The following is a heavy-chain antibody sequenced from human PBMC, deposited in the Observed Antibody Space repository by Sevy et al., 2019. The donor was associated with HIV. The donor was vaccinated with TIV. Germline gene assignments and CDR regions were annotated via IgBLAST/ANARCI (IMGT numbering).Heavy chain of an antibody. J-gene: IGHJ4*02. CDR1: GFTFSGSA. CDR2: IRSKANSYAT. V-gene: IGHV3-73*01. CDR3: TRRNYDSSGYYSDY. D-gene: IGHD3-22*01. Sequence: GSPRLSCAASGFTFSGSAMHWVRQASGKGLEWVGRIRSKANSYATAYAASVKGRFTISRDDSKNTAYLQMNSLKTEDTAVYYCTRRNYDSSGYYSDYWGQGTLVTVSS.